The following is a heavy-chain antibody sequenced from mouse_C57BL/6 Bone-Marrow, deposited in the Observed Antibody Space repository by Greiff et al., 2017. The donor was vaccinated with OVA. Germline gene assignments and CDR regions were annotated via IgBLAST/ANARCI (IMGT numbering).Heavy chain of an antibody. Sequence: QVQLKQPGAELVMPGASVKLSCKASGYTFTSYWMHWVKQRPGQGLEWIGEIDPSDSYTNYNQKFKGKSTLTVDKSSSTAYMQLSSLTSEDSAVYYCARERYYYGSSSYYYAMDYWGQGTSVTVSS. CDR1: GYTFTSYW. V-gene: IGHV1-69*01. CDR2: IDPSDSYT. J-gene: IGHJ4*01. D-gene: IGHD1-1*01. CDR3: ARERYYYGSSSYYYAMDY.